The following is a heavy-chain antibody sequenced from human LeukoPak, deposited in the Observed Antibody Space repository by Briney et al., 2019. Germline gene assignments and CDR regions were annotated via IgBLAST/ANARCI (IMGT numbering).Heavy chain of an antibody. CDR3: ARGASGSYYLGIYYYYYGMDV. J-gene: IGHJ6*02. CDR2: IIPILGIA. V-gene: IGHV1-69*04. Sequence: GASVKVSCKASGGTFSSYAISWVRQAPGQGLEWMGRIIPILGIANYAQKFQGRVTITADKSTSTAYMELRSLRSDDTAVYYCARGASGSYYLGIYYYYYGMDVWGQGTTVTVSS. D-gene: IGHD1-26*01. CDR1: GGTFSSYA.